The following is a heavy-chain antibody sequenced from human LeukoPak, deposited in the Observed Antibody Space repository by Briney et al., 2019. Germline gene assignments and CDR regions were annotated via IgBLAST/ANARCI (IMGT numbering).Heavy chain of an antibody. CDR1: GFTFSSHW. CDR2: INQDGSQK. Sequence: GGSLRLSCAASGFTFSSHWISWVRQAPGKGLEWVAHINQDGSQKSYVDSVEGRFAISRDNAKNSLYLQMNSLRAEDTAVYYCARLGARQMLEYWGQGTLVTVSS. CDR3: ARLGARQMLEY. V-gene: IGHV3-7*01. J-gene: IGHJ4*02. D-gene: IGHD4-17*01.